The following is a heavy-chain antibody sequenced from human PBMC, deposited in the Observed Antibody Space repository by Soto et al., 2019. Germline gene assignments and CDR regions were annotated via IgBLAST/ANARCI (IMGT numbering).Heavy chain of an antibody. J-gene: IGHJ4*02. V-gene: IGHV3-23*01. CDR2: LSRGGDNI. D-gene: IGHD4-17*01. CDR3: AKVRDPTLVTTMYDS. CDR1: GFPFSQYA. Sequence: EEHLLESGGDLVQPGGSLRLSCAASGFPFSQYAMSWVRQAPGKGLDWVAALSRGGDNIWYSDSVKGRFTISRDDSNNILYLQMNNLRADDTAMYYCAKVRDPTLVTTMYDSWGQGTLVTVSS.